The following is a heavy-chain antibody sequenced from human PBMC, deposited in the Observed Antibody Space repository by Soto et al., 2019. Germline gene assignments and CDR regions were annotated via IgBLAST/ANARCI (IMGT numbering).Heavy chain of an antibody. J-gene: IGHJ4*02. D-gene: IGHD5-12*01. CDR3: ARHWGSGWLQFEAFHYFDY. CDR1: GYSFTSYW. Sequence: EVQLVQSGAEVKKPGESLRISCKGSGYSFTSYWISWVRQMPGKGLEWMGRIDPSDSYTNYSPSFQGHVTISADKSISTAYLQWSSLKASDTAMYYCARHWGSGWLQFEAFHYFDYWGQGTLVTVSS. CDR2: IDPSDSYT. V-gene: IGHV5-10-1*03.